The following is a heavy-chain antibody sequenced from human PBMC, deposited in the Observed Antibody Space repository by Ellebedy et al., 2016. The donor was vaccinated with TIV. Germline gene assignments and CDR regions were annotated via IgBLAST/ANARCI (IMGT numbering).Heavy chain of an antibody. V-gene: IGHV4-59*01. Sequence: SETLSLTCTVSGGSISSYYWSWIRQPPGKGLEWIGYIYYSGSTNYNPSLKSRVTISVDTSKNQFSLKLSSVTAADTAVYYCAGPGYSSSWYPDYWGQGTLVTVSS. D-gene: IGHD6-13*01. J-gene: IGHJ4*02. CDR3: AGPGYSSSWYPDY. CDR1: GGSISSYY. CDR2: IYYSGST.